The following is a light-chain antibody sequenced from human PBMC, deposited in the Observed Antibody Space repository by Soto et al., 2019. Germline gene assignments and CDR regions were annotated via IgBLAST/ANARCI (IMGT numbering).Light chain of an antibody. CDR3: CSYAGTTTWV. Sequence: QSALTQPASVSGSPGQSITISCTGTSSDVGLYDYVSWYQQHPGKAPQLMIYAVSNRPSGVSSRFSVSKSGNTASLTISGVQAEDEADYYCCSYAGTTTWVFGGGTKVTVL. J-gene: IGLJ2*01. V-gene: IGLV2-23*02. CDR2: AVS. CDR1: SSDVGLYDY.